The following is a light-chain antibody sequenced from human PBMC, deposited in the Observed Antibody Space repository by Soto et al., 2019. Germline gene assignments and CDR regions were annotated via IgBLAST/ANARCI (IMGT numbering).Light chain of an antibody. V-gene: IGKV3-20*01. Sequence: IVVTQSPGTLSLSPGERATLSCRASQSVSSSYVAWYQQTPGQAPRLLIYGASSRATGIPDRFSGSGSGTDFTLTTNRLEPEDFEVYYCQQYGSSPMTFGQGTKVEIK. J-gene: IGKJ1*01. CDR3: QQYGSSPMT. CDR2: GAS. CDR1: QSVSSSY.